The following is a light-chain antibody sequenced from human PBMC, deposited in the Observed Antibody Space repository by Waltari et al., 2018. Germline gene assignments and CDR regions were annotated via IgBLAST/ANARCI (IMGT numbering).Light chain of an antibody. V-gene: IGKV1-39*01. CDR1: QSISTF. CDR2: ASA. J-gene: IGKJ2*01. Sequence: DIHMTQLPSALSASIGDRVTITCRASQSISTFLNWYQQKPGKAPTLLIYASATLQDGVPSRCSGAGSGTDFTLTISNLQPEDLATYYCQQSHTSPYTFGQGTKLEIK. CDR3: QQSHTSPYT.